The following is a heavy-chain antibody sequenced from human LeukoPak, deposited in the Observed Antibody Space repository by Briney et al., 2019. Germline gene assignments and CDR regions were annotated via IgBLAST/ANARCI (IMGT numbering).Heavy chain of an antibody. J-gene: IGHJ4*02. Sequence: VASVKVSCKASGYTFTSYGISWVRQAPGQGLEWMGWISAYNGNTNYAQKLQGRVTMTTDTSTSTAYMELRSLRSDDTAVYYCARDLRRLSWLPPSGDYWGQGTLVTVSS. CDR2: ISAYNGNT. CDR3: ARDLRRLSWLPPSGDY. CDR1: GYTFTSYG. V-gene: IGHV1-18*01. D-gene: IGHD3-22*01.